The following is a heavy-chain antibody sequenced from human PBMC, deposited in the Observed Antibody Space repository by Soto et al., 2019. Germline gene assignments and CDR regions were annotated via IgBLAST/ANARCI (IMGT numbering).Heavy chain of an antibody. CDR2: IIPILGIA. CDR1: GGTFSSYT. CDR3: AGGYDGDFVAEYFQH. Sequence: QVQLVQSGAEVKKPGSSVKVSCKASGGTFSSYTISWVRQAPGQGLEWMGRIIPILGIANYAQKFQGRVTITADKSTSTAYMERSSLRSEDTAVYYCAGGYDGDFVAEYFQHWGQGTLVTVSS. J-gene: IGHJ1*01. V-gene: IGHV1-69*02. D-gene: IGHD4-17*01.